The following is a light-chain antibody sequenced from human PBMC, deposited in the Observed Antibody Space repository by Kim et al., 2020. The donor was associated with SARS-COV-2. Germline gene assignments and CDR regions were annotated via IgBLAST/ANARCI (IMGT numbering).Light chain of an antibody. CDR3: QAWDSSPV. CDR2: QDS. Sequence: SYELTQPPSVSVSPGQTASITCSGDKLGDKYACWYQQKPGQSPVVVIYQDSKRPSGIPERFSGSNSGNTATLTISGTQAMDEADYYCQAWDSSPVFG. V-gene: IGLV3-1*01. J-gene: IGLJ2*01. CDR1: KLGDKY.